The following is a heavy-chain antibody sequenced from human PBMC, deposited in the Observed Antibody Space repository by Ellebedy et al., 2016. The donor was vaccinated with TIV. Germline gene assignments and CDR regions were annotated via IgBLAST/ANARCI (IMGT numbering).Heavy chain of an antibody. J-gene: IGHJ4*02. Sequence: GGSLRLSCAASGFTFDDYAMHWVRQAPGKGLEWVSGISWNSGSIGYADSVKGRFTISRDNAKNSLYLQMNSLRAEDTAVYYCARAVLPVGATPCFGYWGQGTLVTVSS. D-gene: IGHD1-26*01. CDR1: GFTFDDYA. CDR2: ISWNSGSI. CDR3: ARAVLPVGATPCFGY. V-gene: IGHV3-9*01.